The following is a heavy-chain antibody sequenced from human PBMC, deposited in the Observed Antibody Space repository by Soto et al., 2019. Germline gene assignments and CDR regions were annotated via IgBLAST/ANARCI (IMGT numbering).Heavy chain of an antibody. Sequence: VKVSCKASGFTFTSSAVHWVRQARGQRLEWIGWIVVGSGNTNYAQKFQERVTITRDMSTSTAYMELSSLRSEDTAVYYCAAASGSYYYYYYGMDVGGQGPTVTVSS. CDR1: GFTFTSSA. V-gene: IGHV1-58*01. D-gene: IGHD1-26*01. CDR3: AAASGSYYYYYYGMDV. J-gene: IGHJ6*02. CDR2: IVVGSGNT.